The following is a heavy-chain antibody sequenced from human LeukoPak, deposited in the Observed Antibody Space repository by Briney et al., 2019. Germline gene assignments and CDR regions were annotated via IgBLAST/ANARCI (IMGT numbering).Heavy chain of an antibody. J-gene: IGHJ4*02. CDR2: IYYSGST. D-gene: IGHD5-18*01. Sequence: SETLPLTCTVSGGSISSSSYYWGWIRQPPGKGLEWIGSIYYSGSTYYNPSLKSRVTISVNTSKNQFSPKLSSVTAADTAVYYCARDRREFSYGHFDYWGQGTLVTVSS. V-gene: IGHV4-39*07. CDR1: GGSISSSSYY. CDR3: ARDRREFSYGHFDY.